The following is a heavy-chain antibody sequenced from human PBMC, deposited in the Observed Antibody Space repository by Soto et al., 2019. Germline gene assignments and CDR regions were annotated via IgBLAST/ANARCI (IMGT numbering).Heavy chain of an antibody. D-gene: IGHD4-17*01. CDR3: GWISYGGPKQFDY. Sequence: ASVKVSCKASGYTFTGYYMHWVRQAPGQGLEWMGWINPNSGGTNYAQKFQGWVTMTRDTSISTAYMELSSLRSEDTAVYYCGWISYGGPKQFDYWGQGTLVTVSS. CDR1: GYTFTGYY. V-gene: IGHV1-2*04. J-gene: IGHJ4*02. CDR2: INPNSGGT.